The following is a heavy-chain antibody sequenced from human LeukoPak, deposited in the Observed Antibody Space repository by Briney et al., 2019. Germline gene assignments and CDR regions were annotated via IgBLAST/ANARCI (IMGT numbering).Heavy chain of an antibody. V-gene: IGHV3-15*01. CDR3: TGTYYYDSSGYYSRRYFDY. CDR1: GFTFSNAW. Sequence: GGSLRLSCAASGFTFSNAWMSWVRQAPGKGLEWVGGIKSKTGGGTTDYAAPVKGRFTISRDDSKNTLYLQMNSLKTEDTAVYYCTGTYYYDSSGYYSRRYFDYWGQGTLVTVSS. D-gene: IGHD3-22*01. J-gene: IGHJ4*02. CDR2: IKSKTGGGTT.